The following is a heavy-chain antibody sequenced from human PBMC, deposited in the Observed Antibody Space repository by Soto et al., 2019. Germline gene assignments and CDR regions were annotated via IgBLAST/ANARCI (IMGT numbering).Heavy chain of an antibody. Sequence: SETLSLTCAVSGGSISSSNWWSWVRQPPGKGLEWIGEIYHSGSTNYNPSLKSRVTISVDKSKNQFSLKLSSVTAADTAVYYCARSYYYDSSGYFPAFAICGQGTIVTVSS. CDR1: GGSISSSNW. V-gene: IGHV4-4*02. CDR3: ARSYYYDSSGYFPAFAI. D-gene: IGHD3-22*01. CDR2: IYHSGST. J-gene: IGHJ3*02.